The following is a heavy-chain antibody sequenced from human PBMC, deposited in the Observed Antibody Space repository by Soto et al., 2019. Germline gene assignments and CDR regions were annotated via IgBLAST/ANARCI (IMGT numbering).Heavy chain of an antibody. V-gene: IGHV1-3*01. CDR2: IDAGNGDT. Sequence: GASVKVSCKASGYTFTNYPMHWVRQAGQRLEWMGWIDAGNGDTKYSQKFQGRVTITRDTSASTDFMELSSLRSEDTAVYYCARGDFSDVWGQGTPVTVSS. J-gene: IGHJ6*02. CDR1: GYTFTNYP. CDR3: ARGDFSDV.